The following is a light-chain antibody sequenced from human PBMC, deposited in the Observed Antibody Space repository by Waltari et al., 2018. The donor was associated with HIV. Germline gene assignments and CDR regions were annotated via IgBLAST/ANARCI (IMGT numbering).Light chain of an antibody. Sequence: SSELTQDPAVSVALGQTVRITCQGDSLRSYYASWYQQKPGQAPVLVIYNNNNRPSGIPDRFSCASSGNTASLTITGAQAEDEADYYCNSRDSSGKHHWVFGGGTKLTVL. CDR3: NSRDSSGKHHWV. J-gene: IGLJ3*02. V-gene: IGLV3-19*01. CDR2: NNN. CDR1: SLRSYY.